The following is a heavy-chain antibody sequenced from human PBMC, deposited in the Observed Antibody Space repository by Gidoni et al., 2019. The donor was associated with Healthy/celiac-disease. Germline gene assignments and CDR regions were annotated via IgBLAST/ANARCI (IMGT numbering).Heavy chain of an antibody. CDR3: ARTTIVGATREGYDAFDI. Sequence: QVTLRESGPALVKPTQTLTLTCTFSGFSLSTSGMCVSWIRQPPGKALEWLARIDWDDDKYYSTSLKTRLTISKDTSKNQVVLTMTNMDPVDTATYYCARTTIVGATREGYDAFDIWGQGTMVTVSS. J-gene: IGHJ3*02. CDR2: IDWDDDK. CDR1: GFSLSTSGMC. D-gene: IGHD1-26*01. V-gene: IGHV2-70*15.